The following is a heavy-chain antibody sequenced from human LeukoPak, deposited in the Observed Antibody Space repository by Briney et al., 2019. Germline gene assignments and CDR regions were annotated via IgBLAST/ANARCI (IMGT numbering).Heavy chain of an antibody. Sequence: ASVKVSCKASGYTFTGYYMHWVRQAPGQGLEWMGWINPNSGGTNYAQKFQGRVTMTRDTSISTAYMELSRLRSDDTAVYYCAREAVAHDAFDIWGQGTMVTVSS. V-gene: IGHV1-2*02. J-gene: IGHJ3*02. CDR3: AREAVAHDAFDI. CDR1: GYTFTGYY. CDR2: INPNSGGT. D-gene: IGHD4-23*01.